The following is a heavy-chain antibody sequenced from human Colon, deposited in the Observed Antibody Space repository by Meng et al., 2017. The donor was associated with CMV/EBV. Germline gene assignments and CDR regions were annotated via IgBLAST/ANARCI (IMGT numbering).Heavy chain of an antibody. CDR1: GYSFTSYW. V-gene: IGHV1-2*02. D-gene: IGHD3-3*01. CDR3: ARDRRYYDFWSGPLVALDV. J-gene: IGHJ6*02. CDR2: INPNRGGT. Sequence: GGSLRLSCKGSGYSFTSYWIGWVRQAPGQGLEWMGWINPNRGGTNYVQKFQGRVTMTRDTSISTVYLELSRLRSDDTAVYYCARDRRYYDFWSGPLVALDVWGQGTTVTVSS.